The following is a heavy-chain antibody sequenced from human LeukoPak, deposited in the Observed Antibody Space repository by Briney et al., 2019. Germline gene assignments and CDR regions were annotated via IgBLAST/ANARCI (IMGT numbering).Heavy chain of an antibody. CDR1: GGSFSGYY. CDR2: INDSGTT. CDR3: ARLPLGAFGEVLNFDC. D-gene: IGHD3-10*01. Sequence: SETLSLTCAVYGGSFSGYYWGWIRQPPGKGLEWIGDINDSGTTKYNPTLKSRVTISIDTSKKEFSLKVRSVTAADTAVYYCARLPLGAFGEVLNFDCWGQGTLVIVSS. V-gene: IGHV4-34*01. J-gene: IGHJ4*02.